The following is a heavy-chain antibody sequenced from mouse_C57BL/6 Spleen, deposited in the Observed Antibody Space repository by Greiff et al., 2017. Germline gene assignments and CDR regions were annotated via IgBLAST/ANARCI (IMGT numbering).Heavy chain of an antibody. CDR3: ARSDYDGWYFDV. CDR2: IYPSDSET. V-gene: IGHV1-61*01. CDR1: GYTFTSYW. Sequence: QVQLQQPGAELVRPGSSVKLSCKASGYTFTSYWMDWVKQRPGQGLEWIGNIYPSDSETHYNQKFKDKATLTVDKSSSTACMQLSSLTSEDSAVYYCARSDYDGWYFDVWGTGTTVTVSS. D-gene: IGHD2-4*01. J-gene: IGHJ1*03.